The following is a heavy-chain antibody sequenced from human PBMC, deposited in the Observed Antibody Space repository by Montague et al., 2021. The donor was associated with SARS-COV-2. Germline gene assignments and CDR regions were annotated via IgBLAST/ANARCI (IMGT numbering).Heavy chain of an antibody. J-gene: IGHJ4*02. CDR2: VLYNKGT. V-gene: IGHV4-59*08. Sequence: SETLSLTCTVSGVSVTDYYWSWVRQPPGKGLERVGDVLYNKGTNSNPSLKSRVAISVDTSKNKFSLGLTSVTAADTAFYYCERHPHYDGLNGPTDFWDQGTLVTVSS. CDR3: ERHPHYDGLNGPTDF. D-gene: IGHD3-9*01. CDR1: GVSVTDYY.